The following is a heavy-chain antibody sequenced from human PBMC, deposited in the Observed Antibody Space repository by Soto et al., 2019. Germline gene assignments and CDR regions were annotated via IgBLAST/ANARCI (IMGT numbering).Heavy chain of an antibody. D-gene: IGHD2-8*01. Sequence: QVQLQESGPGLVKPSETLSLSCTVSGGSVNSGGYYWSWIRQPPGKELEWIGFIFYNGGTSYNPSLGSRVTISADTSKTRFSLNLNFVTAADTVVYYCARGDHGPRRFYFDTWGQGSLVTVSS. J-gene: IGHJ4*02. CDR1: GGSVNSGGYY. V-gene: IGHV4-61*03. CDR2: IFYNGGT. CDR3: ARGDHGPRRFYFDT.